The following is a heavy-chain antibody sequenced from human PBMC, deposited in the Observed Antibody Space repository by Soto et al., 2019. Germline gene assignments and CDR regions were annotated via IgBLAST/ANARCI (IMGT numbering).Heavy chain of an antibody. CDR1: GFTFSSYG. V-gene: IGHV3-30*18. Sequence: QVQLVESGGGVVQPGRSLRLSCAASGFTFSSYGMHWVRQAPGKGLEWVAVISYDGSNKYYADSVKGRFTISRDNSKHTLYLQMNSLRAEDTAVYYCAKPWIQLSLGYFDYWGQGTLVTVSS. D-gene: IGHD5-18*01. J-gene: IGHJ4*02. CDR2: ISYDGSNK. CDR3: AKPWIQLSLGYFDY.